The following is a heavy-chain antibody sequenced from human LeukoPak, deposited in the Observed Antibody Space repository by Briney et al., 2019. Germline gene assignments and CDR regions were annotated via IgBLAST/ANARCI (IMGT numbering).Heavy chain of an antibody. D-gene: IGHD3-10*01. V-gene: IGHV3-74*01. J-gene: IGHJ4*02. CDR1: GFTFSSYW. CDR2: IKTDGSST. Sequence: PGGSLRLSCAASGFTFSSYWMHWVRQAPGEGLVWVSRIKTDGSSTSYADSVQGRSTISRDNGMNTLYLQMNSLRAEDTAVYYCARDPFGESTYWGRGILVTVSS. CDR3: ARDPFGESTY.